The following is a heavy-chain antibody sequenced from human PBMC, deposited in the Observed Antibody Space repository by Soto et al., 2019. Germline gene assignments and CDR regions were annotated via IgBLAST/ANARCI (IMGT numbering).Heavy chain of an antibody. CDR2: IYYSGST. J-gene: IGHJ5*02. D-gene: IGHD3-22*01. V-gene: IGHV4-31*03. CDR1: GGSISSGGYY. CDR3: EKDSFDTSGYWFDP. Sequence: PSETLSLTCTVSGGSISSGGYYWSWIRQHPGKGLEWIGYIYYSGSTYYNPSLKSRVTISVDTSKNQFSLKLSSVTAADTAVYYCEKDSFDTSGYWFDPWGEGILVT.